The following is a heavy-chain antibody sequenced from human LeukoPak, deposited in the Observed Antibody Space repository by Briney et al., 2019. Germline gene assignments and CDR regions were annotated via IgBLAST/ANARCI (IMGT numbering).Heavy chain of an antibody. V-gene: IGHV4-59*12. J-gene: IGHJ4*02. CDR2: IYYSGST. Sequence: SETLSLTCTVSGGSISSYYWSWIRQPPGKGLEWIGYIYYSGSTYYNPSLKSRVTISVDTSKNQFSLKLSSVTAADTAVYYCARDLRLDYWGQGTLVTVSS. CDR1: GGSISSYY. CDR3: ARDLRLDY.